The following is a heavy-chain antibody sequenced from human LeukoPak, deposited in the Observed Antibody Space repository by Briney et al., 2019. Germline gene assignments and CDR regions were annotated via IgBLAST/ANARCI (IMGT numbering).Heavy chain of an antibody. D-gene: IGHD4-17*01. J-gene: IGHJ4*02. V-gene: IGHV3-48*03. CDR1: GFTFSSYE. CDR2: ISSSGSTI. Sequence: PGGSLRLSCAASGFTFSSYEMNWVRQAPGKGLEWVSYISSSGSTIYYADSVKGRFTISRDNAKNSLYLQTNSLRAEDTAVYYCARVSYGDYHVDYWGQGTRVTVSS. CDR3: ARVSYGDYHVDY.